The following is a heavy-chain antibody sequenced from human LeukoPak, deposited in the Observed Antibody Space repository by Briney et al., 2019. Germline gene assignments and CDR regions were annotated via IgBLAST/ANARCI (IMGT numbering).Heavy chain of an antibody. CDR3: ARGATMIVPPWFDP. J-gene: IGHJ5*02. D-gene: IGHD3-22*01. CDR1: GYTFNYYW. CDR2: IYPDDSDT. V-gene: IGHV5-51*01. Sequence: GESLKISCQGSGYTFNYYWIGWVRQKPGKGLEWMGIIYPDDSDTKYSPAFQGQVTISADKSINTAYLRWTSLKASDTAMYYCARGATMIVPPWFDPWGQGTLVTASS.